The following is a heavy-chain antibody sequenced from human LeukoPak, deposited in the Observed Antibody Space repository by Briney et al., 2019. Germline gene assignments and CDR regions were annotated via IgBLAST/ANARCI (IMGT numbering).Heavy chain of an antibody. V-gene: IGHV1-46*01. D-gene: IGHD3-3*01. CDR1: GYTFTSYY. Sequence: GASVKVSCKASGYTFTSYYMHWVRQAPGQGLEWMGIINPSGGSTSYAQKFQGRVTMTRDTSTSTVYMELSSLRSEDTAVYYCARDPIGGDFWSGYYHHYYYYGMDVWGQGTTVTVSS. CDR3: ARDPIGGDFWSGYYHHYYYYGMDV. J-gene: IGHJ6*02. CDR2: INPSGGST.